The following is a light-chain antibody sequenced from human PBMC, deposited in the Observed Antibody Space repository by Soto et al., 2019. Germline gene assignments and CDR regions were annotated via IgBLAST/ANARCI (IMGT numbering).Light chain of an antibody. CDR1: NSDIGTYNS. CDR3: SSYRSSSTYV. Sequence: QSALAQPASVSGSPGQSITISCTGTNSDIGTYNSVSWYQHHPGKAPKLMICEVSNRPSGVSNRFSGSKSGNTASLSISGLQAEDEADYYCSSYRSSSTYVFGTGTKVTV. J-gene: IGLJ1*01. V-gene: IGLV2-14*01. CDR2: EVS.